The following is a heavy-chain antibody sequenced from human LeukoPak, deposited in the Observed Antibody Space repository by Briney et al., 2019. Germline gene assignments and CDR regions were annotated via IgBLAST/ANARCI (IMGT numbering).Heavy chain of an antibody. Sequence: SETLSLTCTVSGDSFTSYFWSWIRQPAGKGLEWIGHIYYTGSTKYNPSLTSRVSMSVDTSKNQFSLKLTSLTAADTAVYYCARCDFGLRCNWFDPWGQGTLVTVSS. J-gene: IGHJ5*02. CDR1: GDSFTSYF. D-gene: IGHD4-17*01. CDR3: ARCDFGLRCNWFDP. CDR2: IYYTGST. V-gene: IGHV4-4*07.